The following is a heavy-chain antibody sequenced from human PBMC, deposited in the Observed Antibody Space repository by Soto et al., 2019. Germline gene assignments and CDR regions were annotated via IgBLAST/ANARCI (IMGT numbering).Heavy chain of an antibody. Sequence: QITLKESGPTLVKPTQTLTLTCTVSGFSLITSGVAVGWIRQPPGKALEWLALIYWDDDKRYSPSLRSRLTITKDTSKNQVVLTMTHMDPVDTATYYCAHRVGRYCSGGSCFYYFDYWGQGTLVTVSS. CDR2: IYWDDDK. J-gene: IGHJ4*02. CDR1: GFSLITSGVA. V-gene: IGHV2-5*02. D-gene: IGHD2-15*01. CDR3: AHRVGRYCSGGSCFYYFDY.